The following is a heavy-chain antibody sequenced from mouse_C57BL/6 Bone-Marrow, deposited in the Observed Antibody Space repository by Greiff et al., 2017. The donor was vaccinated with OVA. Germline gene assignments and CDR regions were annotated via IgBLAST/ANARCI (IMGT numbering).Heavy chain of an antibody. CDR1: GYTFTGYW. Sequence: QVTLKVSGAELLKPGASVKLSCKATGYTFTGYWIEWVKQRPGHGLEWIGEILPGSGSTNYNEKFKGKATFTADTSSNTAYMQLSSLTTEDSAIYYCARSSYYGSSTDAMDYWGQGTSVTVSS. D-gene: IGHD1-1*01. J-gene: IGHJ4*01. CDR3: ARSSYYGSSTDAMDY. V-gene: IGHV1-9*01. CDR2: ILPGSGST.